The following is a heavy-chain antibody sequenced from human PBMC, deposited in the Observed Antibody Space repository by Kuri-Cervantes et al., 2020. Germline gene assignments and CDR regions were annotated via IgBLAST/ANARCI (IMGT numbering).Heavy chain of an antibody. CDR1: GFTFSSYA. CDR2: ISGSGGST. V-gene: IGHV3-23*01. J-gene: IGHJ6*02. Sequence: GESLKISCAASGFTFSSYAMSWVRQAPGKGLEWVSAISGSGGSTYYADSVKGRFTISRDNAKNSLYLQMNSLRAEDTAVYYCAREGTVVVPAAMGSFYYYYGMDVWGQGTMVTVSS. CDR3: AREGTVVVPAAMGSFYYYYGMDV. D-gene: IGHD2-2*01.